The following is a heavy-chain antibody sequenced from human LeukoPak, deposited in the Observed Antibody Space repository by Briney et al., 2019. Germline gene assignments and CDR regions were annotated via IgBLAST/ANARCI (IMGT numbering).Heavy chain of an antibody. CDR3: TRELTGADY. V-gene: IGHV3-74*01. J-gene: IGHJ4*02. Sequence: GGSLRLSCAASGFIFSGYWMHWVRHAPGKGLVWVSRINTDGSSTSYADSVKGRFTISRDNAKNTLYLQMNSLRAEDTAVYYCTRELTGADYWGQGTLVTVSS. CDR2: INTDGSST. CDR1: GFIFSGYW. D-gene: IGHD7-27*01.